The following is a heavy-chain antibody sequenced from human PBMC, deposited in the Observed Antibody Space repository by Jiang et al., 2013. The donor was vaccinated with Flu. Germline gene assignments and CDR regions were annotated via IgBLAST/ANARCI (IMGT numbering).Heavy chain of an antibody. V-gene: IGHV4-30-2*01. CDR1: GGFIRSGGYS. CDR3: ARVSGDYAYYYYMDV. D-gene: IGHD4-17*01. Sequence: GSGLVKPSQILSLTCAVSGGFIRSGGYSWSWIRQPPGKGLEWIGNINRSGSTYYNPSLKSRVTISVDTSKNHFSLTLTSVTAADTAVYYCARVSGDYAYYYYMDVWGQRDRGHRLL. CDR2: INRSGST. J-gene: IGHJ6*03.